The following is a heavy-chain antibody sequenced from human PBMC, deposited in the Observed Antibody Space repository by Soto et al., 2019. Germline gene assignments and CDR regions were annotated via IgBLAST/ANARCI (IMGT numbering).Heavy chain of an antibody. V-gene: IGHV4-4*02. CDR2: IYHSGST. Sequence: QVQLQESGPGLVKPSGTLSLTCAVSGGSISSSNWWSWVRQPPGKGLEWIGAIYHSGSTNYNPSLKSLVTISVDKSKSQFSLKLSSVTAADTAVYYCASVRGGYYYAMDVWGQATKVTVSS. CDR1: GGSISSSNW. J-gene: IGHJ6*02. D-gene: IGHD3-10*02. CDR3: ASVRGGYYYAMDV.